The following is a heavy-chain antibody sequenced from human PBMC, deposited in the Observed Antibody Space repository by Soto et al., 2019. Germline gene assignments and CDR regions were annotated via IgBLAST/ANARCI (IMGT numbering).Heavy chain of an antibody. J-gene: IGHJ6*02. Sequence: SETLSLTCAVSGGSINSSNWWTWVRQTPGQGLEWIGEIYPSGTTNYNPSLKTRVTISLDKSTNQFSLRLTSVTAADTAVYYCARETRSLEPPYHYYGLDVWGQGTTVTVSS. D-gene: IGHD1-26*01. V-gene: IGHV4-4*02. CDR1: GGSINSSNW. CDR3: ARETRSLEPPYHYYGLDV. CDR2: IYPSGTT.